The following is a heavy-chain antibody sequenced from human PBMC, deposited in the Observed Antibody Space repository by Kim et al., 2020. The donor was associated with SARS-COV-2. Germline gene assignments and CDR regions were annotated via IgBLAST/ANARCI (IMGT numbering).Heavy chain of an antibody. V-gene: IGHV1-69*13. D-gene: IGHD3-22*01. CDR1: GGTFDRYT. J-gene: IGHJ6*02. CDR2: IIPIFGTT. CDR3: ARHYDHRLYSYQGMDV. Sequence: SVKVSCNASGGTFDRYTITWVRQAPGQGLEWMGGIIPIFGTTNYAQKFQGRLTISADESTNTASMELSSLRSDDTAVYFCARHYDHRLYSYQGMDVWGQ.